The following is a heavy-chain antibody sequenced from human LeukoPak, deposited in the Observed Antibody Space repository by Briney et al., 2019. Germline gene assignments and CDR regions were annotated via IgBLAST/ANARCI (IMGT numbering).Heavy chain of an antibody. Sequence: ASVKVSCKASGYTFTSYDINWVRQATGQGLEWMGWMYPNSGNTGYAQKFQGRVTMTRNTSISTAYMELSSLRSEDTAVYYCARMYYDYVWGSYRHEERFDYWGQGTLVTVSS. CDR2: MYPNSGNT. J-gene: IGHJ4*02. CDR1: GYTFTSYD. D-gene: IGHD3-16*02. V-gene: IGHV1-8*01. CDR3: ARMYYDYVWGSYRHEERFDY.